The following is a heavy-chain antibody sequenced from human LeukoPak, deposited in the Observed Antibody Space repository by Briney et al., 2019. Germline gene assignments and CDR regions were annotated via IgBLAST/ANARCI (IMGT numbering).Heavy chain of an antibody. Sequence: PGGSLRLSCAASGFTFSSYAMSWVRQAPGKGLEWVSAISGSGGSTYYADSVKGRFTISRDNSKNTLYLQMNSLRAEDTAVHYCAKDLVPTTPYYYYYMDVWGKGTTVTVSS. CDR1: GFTFSSYA. CDR2: ISGSGGST. D-gene: IGHD2-8*01. CDR3: AKDLVPTTPYYYYYMDV. V-gene: IGHV3-23*01. J-gene: IGHJ6*03.